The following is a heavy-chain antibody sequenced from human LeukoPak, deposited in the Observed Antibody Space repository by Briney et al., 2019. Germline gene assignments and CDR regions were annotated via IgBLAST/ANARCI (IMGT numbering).Heavy chain of an antibody. J-gene: IGHJ4*02. CDR3: ARGRSTGYPYYFEY. Sequence: WASVKDSCKASGYTFTSYDINWVRQATGQGLEWMGWMNPNSGSTGYAQKFQGRVTITRNTSISTAYMELSGLRSEDTAVYYCARGRSTGYPYYFEYWGQGTLVTVSS. CDR1: GYTFTSYD. D-gene: IGHD5-12*01. V-gene: IGHV1-8*03. CDR2: MNPNSGST.